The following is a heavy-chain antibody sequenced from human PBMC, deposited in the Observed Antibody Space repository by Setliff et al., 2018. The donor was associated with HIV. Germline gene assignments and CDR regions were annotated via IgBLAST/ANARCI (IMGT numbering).Heavy chain of an antibody. CDR1: GLTDTYNY. V-gene: IGHV3-53*01. J-gene: IGHJ6*02. CDR2: IDAGCST. D-gene: IGHD1-7*01. CDR3: ARGRNRNYVVSGMDV. Sequence: GGSLRLSCAASGLTDTYNYMSWVRQAPGEGLEWVSVIDAGCSTYYADSVKGRFTISRDNSKNMLYLQMDSRRAEETAVYYCARGRNRNYVVSGMDVWGQGTTVTVSS.